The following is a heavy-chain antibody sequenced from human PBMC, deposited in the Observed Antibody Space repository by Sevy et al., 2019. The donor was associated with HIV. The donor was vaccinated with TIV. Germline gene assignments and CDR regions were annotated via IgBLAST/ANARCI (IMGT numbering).Heavy chain of an antibody. Sequence: ASVKVSCKASGYTFTNFGINWVRQAPGQGLEWMGWITSDNGNTKYAQKFQGRLTMTRDTFTSTAYLDLRSLGSDDTAVYYCARARTAKYCNSASCYWRHMDVWGKGTRSPSP. CDR3: ARARTAKYCNSASCYWRHMDV. J-gene: IGHJ6*03. D-gene: IGHD2-2*01. CDR2: ITSDNGNT. V-gene: IGHV1-18*01. CDR1: GYTFTNFG.